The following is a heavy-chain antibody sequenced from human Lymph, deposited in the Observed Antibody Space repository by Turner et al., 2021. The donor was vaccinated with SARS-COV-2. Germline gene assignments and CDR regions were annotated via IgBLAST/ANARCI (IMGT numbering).Heavy chain of an antibody. CDR2: MNPNSGNT. J-gene: IGHJ6*02. V-gene: IGHV1-8*02. Sequence: QVQLVQSGAEVKKPGASVKVSCKAPGYTFTSYDINWVRQATGQGLECMGWMNPNSGNTGYAQKFQGRVTMTRNTSRSTAYMGLSSLGCEETAVYCCARGRYSGGGMDVWGQGTTVTVSS. CDR1: GYTFTSYD. D-gene: IGHD1-26*01. CDR3: ARGRYSGGGMDV.